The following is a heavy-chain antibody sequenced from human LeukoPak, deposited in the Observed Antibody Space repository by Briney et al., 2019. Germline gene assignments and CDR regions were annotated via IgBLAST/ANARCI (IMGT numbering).Heavy chain of an antibody. J-gene: IGHJ4*02. CDR3: ARDSVGDLLDY. D-gene: IGHD4-17*01. CDR1: GFPFSSYE. Sequence: GGSLRLSCAGSGFPFSSYEMNWLRQAPGKGLEWVSHIDSSGITIYYGDSVKGRFTISRDSAKNSIYLQMDGLRVEDTAIYYCARDSVGDLLDYWGQGTPVTVSS. CDR2: IDSSGITI. V-gene: IGHV3-48*03.